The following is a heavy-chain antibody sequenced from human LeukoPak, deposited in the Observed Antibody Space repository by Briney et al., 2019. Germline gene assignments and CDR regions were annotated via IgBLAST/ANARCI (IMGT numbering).Heavy chain of an antibody. CDR2: ISSSSSTI. J-gene: IGHJ4*02. V-gene: IGHV3-48*04. D-gene: IGHD3-22*01. CDR3: ARAEYDSSLGFAY. CDR1: GFTFSSYS. Sequence: GGSLRLSCAASGFTFSSYSMNWVRQAPGKGLEWVSYISSSSSTIYYADSVKGRFTISRDNSKNTLYLQMNSLRAEDTAVYFCARAEYDSSLGFAYWGQGTLVTVSS.